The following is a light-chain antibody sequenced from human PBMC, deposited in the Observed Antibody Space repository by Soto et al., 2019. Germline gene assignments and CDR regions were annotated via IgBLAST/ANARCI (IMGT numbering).Light chain of an antibody. CDR2: DVS. CDR1: SSDVGAYNF. V-gene: IGLV2-14*01. Sequence: QSALTQPASVSGSPGQSITISCTGTSSDVGAYNFVSWYQQHPGKAPKVIIFDVSNRPSGVSDRFSGSKSGDTAFLTISGLQADDEADYYCSSYTTSTAPVVFGGGTKLTVL. J-gene: IGLJ2*01. CDR3: SSYTTSTAPVV.